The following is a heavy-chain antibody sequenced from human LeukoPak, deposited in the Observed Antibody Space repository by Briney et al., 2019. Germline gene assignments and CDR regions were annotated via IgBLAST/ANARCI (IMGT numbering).Heavy chain of an antibody. V-gene: IGHV1-18*01. CDR2: ISAYNGDT. D-gene: IGHD3-10*01. Sequence: ASVKVSCKASGYTFTSYGISWVRQAPGQGLEWMGWISAYNGDTNDAQKLQGRVTMTTDTSTSTAYMELRSLRSDDTAVYYCARGLHYRSGTYYDAFDIWGQGTMVTVSS. CDR1: GYTFTSYG. CDR3: ARGLHYRSGTYYDAFDI. J-gene: IGHJ3*02.